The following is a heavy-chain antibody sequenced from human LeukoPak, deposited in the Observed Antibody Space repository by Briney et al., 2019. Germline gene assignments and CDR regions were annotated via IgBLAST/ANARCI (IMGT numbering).Heavy chain of an antibody. CDR1: GFTFDDYG. CDR2: ISYDGSNK. D-gene: IGHD3-10*01. V-gene: IGHV3-30*03. CDR3: ARVRGSGSYYYYYMDV. Sequence: GGSLRLSCAASGFTFDDYGMSWVRQAPGKGLEWVAVISYDGSNKYYADSVKGRFTISRDNSKNTLYLQMNSLRAEDTAVYYCARVRGSGSYYYYYMDVWGKGTTVTVSS. J-gene: IGHJ6*03.